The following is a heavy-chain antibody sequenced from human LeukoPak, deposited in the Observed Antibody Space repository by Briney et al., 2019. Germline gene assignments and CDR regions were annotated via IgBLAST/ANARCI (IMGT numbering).Heavy chain of an antibody. CDR1: GRSISGYF. CDR2: ISYSGNT. V-gene: IGHV4-59*01. CDR3: TREFGSAFDP. J-gene: IGHJ5*02. D-gene: IGHD3-10*01. Sequence: SETLSLTCTVAGRSISGYFWSWIRHPPGKGLEWVGYISYSGNTNHNPSLKSRVTISLDTSKNQFSLKVRSVTAADTAVYYCTREFGSAFDPWGQGTLVTVSS.